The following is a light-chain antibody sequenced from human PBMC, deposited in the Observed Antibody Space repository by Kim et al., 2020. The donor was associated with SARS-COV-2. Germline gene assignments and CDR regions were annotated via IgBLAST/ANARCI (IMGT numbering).Light chain of an antibody. V-gene: IGKV3-20*01. CDR3: QQYGRSPLT. CDR1: QSVTSSH. J-gene: IGKJ4*01. Sequence: SPGERAMLSCGASQSVTSSHLAWYQQKPGQAPRLLMDGTSSWATDIPVRFSGSGSGTDFTLTISRLEPEDFAVYYCQQYGRSPLTFGGWTKVDIK. CDR2: GTS.